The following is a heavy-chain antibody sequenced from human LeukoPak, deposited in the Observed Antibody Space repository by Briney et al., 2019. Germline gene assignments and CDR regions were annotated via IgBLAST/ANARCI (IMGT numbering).Heavy chain of an antibody. CDR1: GGSISSYY. CDR3: ERVRRIVATISPYFDY. J-gene: IGHJ4*02. CDR2: IYYSGST. V-gene: IGHV4-59*12. D-gene: IGHD5-12*01. Sequence: SETLSLTCTVSGGSISSYYWSWIRQPPGKGLEWIGYIYYSGSTNYNPSLKSRVTISVDTSKNQFSLKLSSVTAADTAVYYCERVRRIVATISPYFDYWGQGTLVTVSS.